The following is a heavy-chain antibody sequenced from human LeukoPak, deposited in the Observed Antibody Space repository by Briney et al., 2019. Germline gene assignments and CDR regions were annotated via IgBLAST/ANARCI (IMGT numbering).Heavy chain of an antibody. V-gene: IGHV3-30*18. J-gene: IGHJ4*02. D-gene: IGHD5-12*01. CDR2: ISYDGSNK. CDR3: AKDRGYSGYDYGYYFDY. Sequence: GGSLRLSCAASGFTFSSYGMHWVRQAPGKGLEWVAVISYDGSNKYYADSVKGRFTISRDNSKNTLYLQMSSLRAEDTAVYYCAKDRGYSGYDYGYYFDYWGQGTLVTVSS. CDR1: GFTFSSYG.